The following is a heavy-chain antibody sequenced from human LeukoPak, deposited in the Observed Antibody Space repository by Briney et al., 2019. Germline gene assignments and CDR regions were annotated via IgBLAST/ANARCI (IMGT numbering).Heavy chain of an antibody. D-gene: IGHD3-9*01. CDR3: ARDRGRYFDWLFSTGDY. CDR1: GYTFTSYG. Sequence: ASVKVSCKASGYTFTSYGISWVRQAPGQGLEWMGWISAYNGNTNYAQKLLGRVTMTTDTSTSTAYMELRSLRSDDTAVYYCARDRGRYFDWLFSTGDYWGRGTLVTVSS. V-gene: IGHV1-18*01. CDR2: ISAYNGNT. J-gene: IGHJ4*02.